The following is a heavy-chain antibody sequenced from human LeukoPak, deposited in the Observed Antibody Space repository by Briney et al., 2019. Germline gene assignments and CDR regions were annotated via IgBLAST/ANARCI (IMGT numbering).Heavy chain of an antibody. CDR2: IIPIFGTA. Sequence: SVKVSCKASGGTFSSYAISWVRQAPGQGLEWMGGIIPIFGTANYAQKFQGRVTITADESTSTAYMELSSLRSEDTAVYYCARDDLGYQLLYDYYYYGMDVWGQGTTVTVSS. J-gene: IGHJ6*02. D-gene: IGHD2-2*02. CDR3: ARDDLGYQLLYDYYYYGMDV. V-gene: IGHV1-69*13. CDR1: GGTFSSYA.